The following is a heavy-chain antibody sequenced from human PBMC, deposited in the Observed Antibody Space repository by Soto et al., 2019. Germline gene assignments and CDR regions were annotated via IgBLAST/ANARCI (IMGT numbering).Heavy chain of an antibody. CDR1: VFAFMSHA. Sequence: LGGSLRLSCTASVFAFMSHAMQWVRQAPGKGLEWVAVISSDGATKYVADSLKGRFTISRDNFESTMSLQMNNLRAEDTAVYYCAKDVGNAIIMGPLAPREDNYLDPWGQGTLVTVSS. CDR3: AKDVGNAIIMGPLAPREDNYLDP. D-gene: IGHD1-1*01. CDR2: ISSDGATK. J-gene: IGHJ5*02. V-gene: IGHV3-30*14.